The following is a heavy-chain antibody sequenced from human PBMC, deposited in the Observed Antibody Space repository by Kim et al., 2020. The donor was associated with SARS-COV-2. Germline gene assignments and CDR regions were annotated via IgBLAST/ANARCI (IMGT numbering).Heavy chain of an antibody. CDR1: GYTFTSYA. V-gene: IGHV7-4-1*02. CDR3: ASRWLRFSTTYYYYGMDV. D-gene: IGHD5-12*01. CDR2: INTNTGNP. Sequence: ASMKVSCKASGYTFTSYAMNWVRQAPGQGLEWMGWINTNTGNPTYAQGFTGRFVFSLDTSVSTAYLQISSLKAEDTAVYYCASRWLRFSTTYYYYGMDVWGQGTTVTXSS. J-gene: IGHJ6*02.